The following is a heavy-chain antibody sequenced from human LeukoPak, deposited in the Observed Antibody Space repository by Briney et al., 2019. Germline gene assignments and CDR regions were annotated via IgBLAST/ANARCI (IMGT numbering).Heavy chain of an antibody. J-gene: IGHJ4*02. V-gene: IGHV3-23*01. Sequence: GSLRLSCAASGFTFSSYAMSWVRRTPGKGLEWVSGISGSGGSTYYADSVKGRFTISRDNSKNTLYLQMNSLRAEDTAVYYCAKKRDILTGYYDYWGQGTLVTVSS. D-gene: IGHD3-9*01. CDR3: AKKRDILTGYYDY. CDR2: ISGSGGST. CDR1: GFTFSSYA.